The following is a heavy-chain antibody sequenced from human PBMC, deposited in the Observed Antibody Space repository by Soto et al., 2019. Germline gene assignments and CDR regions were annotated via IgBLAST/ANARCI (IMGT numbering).Heavy chain of an antibody. V-gene: IGHV3-23*01. CDR2: ISGSGGST. CDR1: GFTFSSYA. Sequence: GGSLRLSCAASGFTFSSYAMSWVRQAPGKGLEWVSAISGSGGSTYYADSVKGRFTISRDNSKNTLYLQMNSLRAEDTAVYYCKLTPPWMYSSGGFDYWGQGTLVTVSS. D-gene: IGHD6-19*01. J-gene: IGHJ4*02. CDR3: KLTPPWMYSSGGFDY.